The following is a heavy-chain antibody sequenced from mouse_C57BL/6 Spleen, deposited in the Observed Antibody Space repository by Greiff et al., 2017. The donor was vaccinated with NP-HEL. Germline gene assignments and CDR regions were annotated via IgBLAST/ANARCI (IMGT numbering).Heavy chain of an antibody. D-gene: IGHD1-1*01. J-gene: IGHJ4*01. CDR1: GYSITSGYY. CDR3: AREGYYGSSYDYAMDY. Sequence: EVQLQQSGPGLVKPSQSLSLTCSVTGYSITSGYYWNWIRQFPGNKLEWMGYISYDGSNNYNPSLKNRIPITRDTSKNQFFLKLNSVTTEDTATYYCAREGYYGSSYDYAMDYWGKGTSVTVSS. CDR2: ISYDGSN. V-gene: IGHV3-6*01.